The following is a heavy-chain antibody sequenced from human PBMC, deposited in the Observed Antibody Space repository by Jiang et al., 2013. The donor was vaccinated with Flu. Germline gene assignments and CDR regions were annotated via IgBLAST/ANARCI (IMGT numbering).Heavy chain of an antibody. D-gene: IGHD6-13*01. CDR3: ARDKIAAAGTYYFDY. J-gene: IGHJ4*02. CDR2: LYQWEH. Sequence: YWSWIRQPAGKGLEWDWAYLYQWEHQLNPSLKSRVTISVDTSKNQFSLKLSSVTAADTAVYYCARDKIAAAGTYYFDYWGQGTLVTVSS. V-gene: IGHV4-61*02. CDR1: Y.